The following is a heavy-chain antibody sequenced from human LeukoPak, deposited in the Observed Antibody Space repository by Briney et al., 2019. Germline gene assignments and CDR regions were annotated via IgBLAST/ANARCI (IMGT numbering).Heavy chain of an antibody. Sequence: GGSLSLSCAASGFTFSSYCRNWVRQAPGKGLVWVSRINSDGSSTSYADSVKGRFTISRDNVKNTLYLQMNSLRAEDTAVYYCARAPDFWSGYDYYYYMDVWGKGTTVTVSS. CDR2: INSDGSST. J-gene: IGHJ6*03. V-gene: IGHV3-74*01. CDR3: ARAPDFWSGYDYYYYMDV. D-gene: IGHD3-3*01. CDR1: GFTFSSYC.